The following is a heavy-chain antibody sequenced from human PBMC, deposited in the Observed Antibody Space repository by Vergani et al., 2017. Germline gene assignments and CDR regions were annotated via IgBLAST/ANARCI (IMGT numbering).Heavy chain of an antibody. D-gene: IGHD3-22*01. J-gene: IGHJ4*02. CDR1: GFTFSSYA. CDR3: AKGPPGEMIVVVITTG. Sequence: EVQLLESGGGLVQPGGSLRLSCAASGFTFSSYAMSWVRQAPGKGLEWVSAISGSGGSTYYADSVKGRFTISRDNSKNTLYLQMNSLRAEDTAVYYCAKGPPGEMIVVVITTGWGQGTLVTGSS. CDR2: ISGSGGST. V-gene: IGHV3-23*01.